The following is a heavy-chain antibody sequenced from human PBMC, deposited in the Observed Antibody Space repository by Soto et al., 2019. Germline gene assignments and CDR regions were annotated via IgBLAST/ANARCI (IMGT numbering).Heavy chain of an antibody. V-gene: IGHV3-48*02. D-gene: IGHD3-22*01. CDR1: GFTFSSYS. CDR3: ARDRVGGFYYDSSGYFDDFDI. CDR2: ISSSSSTI. J-gene: IGHJ3*02. Sequence: VGSLRLSCAASGFTFSSYSMNWVRQAPGKGLEWVSYISSSSSTIYYADSVKGRFTISRDNAKNSLYLQMNSLRDEDTAVYYCARDRVGGFYYDSSGYFDDFDIWGQGTMVTV.